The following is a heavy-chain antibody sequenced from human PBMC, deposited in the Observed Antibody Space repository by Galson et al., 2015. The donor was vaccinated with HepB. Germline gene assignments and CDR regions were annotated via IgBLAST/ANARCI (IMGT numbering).Heavy chain of an antibody. J-gene: IGHJ3*02. CDR2: IRSKAYGGTT. CDR3: TRDLGLDKDPDAFDI. Sequence: SLRLSCAASGFTFGDYAMSWFRQAPGKGLEWVGFIRSKAYGGTTEYAASVKGRFTISRDDSKSIAYLQMNSLKTEDTAVYYCTRDLGLDKDPDAFDIWGQGTMVTVSS. D-gene: IGHD3/OR15-3a*01. V-gene: IGHV3-49*03. CDR1: GFTFGDYA.